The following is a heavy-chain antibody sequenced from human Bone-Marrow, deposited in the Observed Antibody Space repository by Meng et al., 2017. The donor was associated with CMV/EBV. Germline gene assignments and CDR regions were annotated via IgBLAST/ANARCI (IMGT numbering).Heavy chain of an antibody. CDR1: GYSISSGYY. D-gene: IGHD6-6*01. J-gene: IGHJ4*02. Sequence: SETLSLTCTVSGYSISSGYYWGWIRQPPGKRLEWIGYIYYTGITNYNSSLKGLVTISVDTSKNQFSLKLTSVTAADTAVYYCTRSPRSSSSPFDYWGQGTLVTVSS. V-gene: IGHV4-61*01. CDR3: TRSPRSSSSPFDY. CDR2: IYYTGIT.